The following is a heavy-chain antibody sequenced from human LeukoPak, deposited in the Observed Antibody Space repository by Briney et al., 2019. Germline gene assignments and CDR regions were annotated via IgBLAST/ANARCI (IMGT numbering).Heavy chain of an antibody. CDR2: ITGTSDPT. CDR1: GFTFSHYA. J-gene: IGHJ4*02. D-gene: IGHD3-10*01. Sequence: GGSLRLSCVASGFTFSHYAMSWVRQAPGKGLEWVSVITGTSDPTYYANSVKGRLTISRDNSKNTVYLQMNSLRAEDTAVYYCAKVLIYGSGMGGQEYYFDYWGRGTRVTVSS. CDR3: AKVLIYGSGMGGQEYYFDY. V-gene: IGHV3-23*01.